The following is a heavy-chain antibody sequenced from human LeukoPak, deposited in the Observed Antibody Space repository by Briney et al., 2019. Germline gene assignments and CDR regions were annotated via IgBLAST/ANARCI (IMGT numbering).Heavy chain of an antibody. J-gene: IGHJ4*02. Sequence: ASVKVSCKASGYTFTGYYMHWVRQAPGQGLEWMGWINPNSGGTNYAQKLQARVTMTKDTSISTACMELSRLRSDDTPVYYCARQGTNYYDSSGYYLWGQGTLVTVSS. CDR3: ARQGTNYYDSSGYYL. CDR1: GYTFTGYY. D-gene: IGHD3-22*01. CDR2: INPNSGGT. V-gene: IGHV1-2*02.